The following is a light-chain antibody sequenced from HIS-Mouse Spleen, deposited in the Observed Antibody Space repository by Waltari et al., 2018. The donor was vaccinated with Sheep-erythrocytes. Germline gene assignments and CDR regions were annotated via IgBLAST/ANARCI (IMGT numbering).Light chain of an antibody. Sequence: QSALTQPASVSGSPGQSITISCIGTSSDVGGYNYVSCYQQHPGKAPKLMIYEVSNRPSGVSNRFCGSKSGNTASLTISGLQAEDEADYYCSSYTSSSTQVFGGGTKLTVL. J-gene: IGLJ2*01. CDR1: SSDVGGYNY. CDR2: EVS. V-gene: IGLV2-14*01. CDR3: SSYTSSSTQV.